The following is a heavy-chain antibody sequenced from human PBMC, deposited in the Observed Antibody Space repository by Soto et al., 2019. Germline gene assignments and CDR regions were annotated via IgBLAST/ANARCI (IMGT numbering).Heavy chain of an antibody. D-gene: IGHD1-26*01. J-gene: IGHJ4*02. CDR2: IYHSGST. V-gene: IGHV4-38-2*01. CDR1: VYSISSGYY. CDR3: ARISGNYYIQSFDY. Sequence: ETLSLTGAVSVYSISSGYYWGCIRRPPGKGLEWIGSIYHSGSTYYNPSLKSRVTISVDTSKNQFSLKLSSVTAADTAVYYCARISGNYYIQSFDYWGQGTLVTVS.